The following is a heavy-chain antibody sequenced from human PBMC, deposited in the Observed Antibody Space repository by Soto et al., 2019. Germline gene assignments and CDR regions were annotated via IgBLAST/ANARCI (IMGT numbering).Heavy chain of an antibody. D-gene: IGHD3-3*01. V-gene: IGHV1-69*01. CDR3: ARGAGIFGVVAFED. CDR1: GDTFSSYS. Sequence: QVQLVQSGAEVKKPGSSVKVSCKASGDTFSSYSINWVRQAPAQGLEWMGGIIPALERIYYAQKFQGRVTITADESTTTAHMELSSLRSGDTAVYYCARGAGIFGVVAFEDWGQGTLVTVSS. J-gene: IGHJ4*02. CDR2: IIPALERI.